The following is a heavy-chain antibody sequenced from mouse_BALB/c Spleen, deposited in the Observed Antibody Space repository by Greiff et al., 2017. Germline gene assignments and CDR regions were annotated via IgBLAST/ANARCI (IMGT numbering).Heavy chain of an antibody. CDR2: ISYSGST. D-gene: IGHD1-1*01. CDR3: ARGGTTVDY. V-gene: IGHV3-2*02. J-gene: IGHJ2*01. CDR1: GYSITSDYA. Sequence: VQLKESGPGLVKPSQSLSLTCTVTGYSITSDYAWNWIRQFPGNKLEWMGYISYSGSTSYNPSLKSRISITRDTSKNQFFLQLNSVTTEDTATYYCARGGTTVDYWGQGTTLTVSS.